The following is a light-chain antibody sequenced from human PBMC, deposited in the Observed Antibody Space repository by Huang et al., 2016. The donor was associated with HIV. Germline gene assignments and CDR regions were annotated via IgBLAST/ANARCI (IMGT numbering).Light chain of an antibody. V-gene: IGKV1-39*01. J-gene: IGKJ4*01. CDR2: AAS. Sequence: DIQMTQSPSSLSASVGDRVTITCRASQSISSYLNWYQQKPGKAPKLLIYAASSLQSGVPSRFSCSGSGTDFTLTISSLQPEDFATYYCQQSYSRLTFGGGTKVEIK. CDR1: QSISSY. CDR3: QQSYSRLT.